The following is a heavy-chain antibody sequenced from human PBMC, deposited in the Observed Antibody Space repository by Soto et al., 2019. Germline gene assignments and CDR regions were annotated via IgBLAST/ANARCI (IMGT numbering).Heavy chain of an antibody. CDR3: AKRTIGAVLAVLDY. V-gene: IGHV3-23*01. CDR1: VFNLSSYA. J-gene: IGHJ4*02. D-gene: IGHD2-15*01. CDR2: ISGSGGST. Sequence: GSLRLSCAASVFNLSSYAMSWVRQAPGKGLEWVSAISGSGGSTYYAETVKGRFTISRDNSKNTLYLQMNSLRSEDTTVYYCAKRTIGAVLAVLDYWGQGTLVTVSS.